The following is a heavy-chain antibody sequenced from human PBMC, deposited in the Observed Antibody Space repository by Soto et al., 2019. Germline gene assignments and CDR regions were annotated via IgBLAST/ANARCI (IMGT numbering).Heavy chain of an antibody. CDR1: GYTFASYG. V-gene: IGHV1-18*01. CDR2: SSAYNGNT. D-gene: IGHD2-2*01. J-gene: IGHJ6*02. CDR3: AREGTCSSTSCPTYFSFGMDV. Sequence: QVQLVQSGAEVKKPGASVKVSCKASGYTFASYGISWVRQAPGQGLEWMGWSSAYNGNTNYAQKFQGRVTMTTDTFTRTAYMEVRSLRSDDTAVYYCAREGTCSSTSCPTYFSFGMDVWGQGTTVTVSS.